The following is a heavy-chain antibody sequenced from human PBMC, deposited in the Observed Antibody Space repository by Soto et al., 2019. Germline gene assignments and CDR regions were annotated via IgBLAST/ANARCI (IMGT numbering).Heavy chain of an antibody. D-gene: IGHD2-15*01. CDR1: GGSVSSGSYY. V-gene: IGHV4-61*01. CDR3: SRGGDIVARFLDF. CDR2: IYYSGST. Sequence: SETLSLTCTVSGGSVSSGSYYWSWIRQPPGKGLEWIGYIYYSGSTNYNPSLKSRVTISVDTSKNQFSLKLSSVTAADTAVYYCSRGGDIVARFLDFWGQGTLGTGST. J-gene: IGHJ4*02.